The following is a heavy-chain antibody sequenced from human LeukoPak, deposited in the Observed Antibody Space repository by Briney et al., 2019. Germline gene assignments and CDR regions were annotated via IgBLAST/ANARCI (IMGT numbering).Heavy chain of an antibody. D-gene: IGHD4-17*01. J-gene: IGHJ4*02. CDR2: INHSGST. CDR1: GGSFSGFY. Sequence: SETLSLTCAVCGGSFSGFYWSWIRQPPGKGLEWIGEINHSGSTNYNPSLKSRVAISVDTSKNQVSLKLSSATAADTAVYYCARLTTVTTYYFDYWGQGTLVTVSS. V-gene: IGHV4-34*01. CDR3: ARLTTVTTYYFDY.